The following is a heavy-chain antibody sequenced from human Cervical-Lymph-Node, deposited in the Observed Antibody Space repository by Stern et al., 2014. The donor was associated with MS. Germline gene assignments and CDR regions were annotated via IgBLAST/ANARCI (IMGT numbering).Heavy chain of an antibody. CDR2: IYNIGST. D-gene: IGHD6-19*01. V-gene: IGHV4-31*03. CDR1: GGSINIGDYY. J-gene: IGHJ4*02. CDR3: AGGTVAGLFDY. Sequence: QLQLQESGPGLVKPSQTLSLTCTVSGGSINIGDYYWSWIRHLPGKGLEWIGYIYNIGSTSYNPSLKSRVSISVDTSKNQFSLNLNSVTAADTAVYYCAGGTVAGLFDYWGQGTLVTVSS.